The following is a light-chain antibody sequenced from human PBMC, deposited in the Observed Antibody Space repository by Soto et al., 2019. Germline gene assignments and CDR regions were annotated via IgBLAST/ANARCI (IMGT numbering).Light chain of an antibody. V-gene: IGKV3-20*01. J-gene: IGKJ4*01. Sequence: EIVLTQSPGTLSLSPGERATLSCRASQSVSSSYLAWYQQKPGQAPRLLIYGASSMATGIPDRFSGSVSGTDFTLTISRLEPEDFAVYYCQQYGSSLLTFGGGTKVEIK. CDR1: QSVSSSY. CDR2: GAS. CDR3: QQYGSSLLT.